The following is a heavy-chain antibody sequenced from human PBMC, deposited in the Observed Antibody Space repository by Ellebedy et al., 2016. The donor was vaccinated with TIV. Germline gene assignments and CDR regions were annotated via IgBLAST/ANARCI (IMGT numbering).Heavy chain of an antibody. V-gene: IGHV2-26*03. Sequence: SGPTLVTPTETLTLTCTISGFSLRNGRMGVSWIRQLPGKALAWLAHISSNDEKSYSTSLKSRVTISQDTSSNQVVLTVTNMDPVDTATYYCARIGTEYASAALQNWFDPWGQGTLVTVSS. CDR2: ISSNDEK. J-gene: IGHJ5*02. D-gene: IGHD6-13*01. CDR1: GFSLRNGRMG. CDR3: ARIGTEYASAALQNWFDP.